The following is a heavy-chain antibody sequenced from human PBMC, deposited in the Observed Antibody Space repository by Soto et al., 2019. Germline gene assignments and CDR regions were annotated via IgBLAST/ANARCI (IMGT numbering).Heavy chain of an antibody. CDR2: IYHSGST. Sequence: QLQLQESGSGLVRPAQTLSLTCAVSGGSISSGDYSWSWIRQPPGKGLEWIGYIYHSGSTYYNPSLKSRVTISVDRSKNQFSLKLSSVTAADTAVYYCARGHHYYFDYWGQGTLVTVSS. V-gene: IGHV4-30-2*01. CDR1: GGSISSGDYS. J-gene: IGHJ4*02. CDR3: ARGHHYYFDY.